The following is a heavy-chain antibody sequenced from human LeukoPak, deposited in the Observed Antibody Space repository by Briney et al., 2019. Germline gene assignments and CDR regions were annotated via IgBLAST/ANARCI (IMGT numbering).Heavy chain of an antibody. D-gene: IGHD6-13*01. V-gene: IGHV3-7*01. CDR2: IKDDGSGK. Sequence: GGSLRLSCAASGFTFSNYWMSWVRQAPGKGLEWVANIKDDGSGKYYVDSLKGRFTISRDNAKNSLYLQMNSLRAEDTAVYNCARVGYSSSWSPSDYWGQGALVTVSS. CDR3: ARVGYSSSWSPSDY. CDR1: GFTFSNYW. J-gene: IGHJ4*02.